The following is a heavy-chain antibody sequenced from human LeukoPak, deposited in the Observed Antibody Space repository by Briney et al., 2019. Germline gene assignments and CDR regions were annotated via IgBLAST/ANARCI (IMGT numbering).Heavy chain of an antibody. CDR1: GFTFSDPY. CDR2: IRNKANTYTT. Sequence: GPSLRLSCAASGFTFSDPYMDSVRQAAGKGLEWDGLIRNKANTYTTEYAADVKCTFTISRDDSKNSLYLQMNSLRAEDTAWYYCARGWGHWFDPWAEGTRDSVSS. CDR3: ARGWGHWFDP. D-gene: IGHD3-16*01. V-gene: IGHV3-72*01. J-gene: IGHJ5*02.